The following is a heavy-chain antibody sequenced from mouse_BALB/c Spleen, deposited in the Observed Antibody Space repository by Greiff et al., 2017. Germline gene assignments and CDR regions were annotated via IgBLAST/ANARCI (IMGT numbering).Heavy chain of an antibody. CDR3: ARGLRPYYFDY. V-gene: IGHV1-31*01. D-gene: IGHD1-2*01. Sequence: VQLQQSGPELVKPGASVKISCKASGYSFTGYYMHWVKQSHVKSLEWIGRINPYNGATSYNQNFKDKASLTVDKSSSTAYMELHSLTSEDSAVYYCARGLRPYYFDYWGQGTTLTVSS. CDR1: GYSFTGYY. J-gene: IGHJ2*01. CDR2: INPYNGAT.